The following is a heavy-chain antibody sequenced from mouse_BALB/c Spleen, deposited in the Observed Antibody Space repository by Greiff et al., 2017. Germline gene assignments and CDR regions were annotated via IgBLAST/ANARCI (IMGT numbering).Heavy chain of an antibody. V-gene: IGHV1-14*01. J-gene: IGHJ1*01. CDR2: INPYNDGT. CDR1: GYTFTSYV. CDR3: ARGTVVATGYWYFDV. D-gene: IGHD1-1*01. Sequence: VQLKESGPELVKPGASVKMSCKASGYTFTSYVMHWVKQKPGQGLEWIGYINPYNDGTKYNEKFKGKATLTSDKSSSTAYMELSSLTSEDSAVYYCARGTVVATGYWYFDVWGAGTTVTVSS.